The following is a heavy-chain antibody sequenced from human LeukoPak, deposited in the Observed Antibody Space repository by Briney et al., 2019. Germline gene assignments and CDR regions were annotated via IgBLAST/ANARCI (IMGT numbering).Heavy chain of an antibody. J-gene: IGHJ4*02. CDR1: GFTFSSYW. Sequence: PGGSLRLSCAASGFTFSSYWMSWVRQAPGKGLEWVANIKQDGSEKYYVDSVKGRFTISRDNAHNSLSLRMNSLGAEDTAVYYCVREAAATLFDYWGQGTLVTVSS. CDR3: VREAAATLFDY. V-gene: IGHV3-7*01. D-gene: IGHD1-26*01. CDR2: IKQDGSEK.